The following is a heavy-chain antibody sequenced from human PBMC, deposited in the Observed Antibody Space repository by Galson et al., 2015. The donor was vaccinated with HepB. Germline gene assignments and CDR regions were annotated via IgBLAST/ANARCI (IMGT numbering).Heavy chain of an antibody. Sequence: SVKVSCKASGYTFTGYCMHWVRQAPGQGLEWMGRINPNSGGTNYAQKFQGRVTMTRDTSISTAYMELSRLRTDDTAVYYCARGLTTVTTSVWFDPWGQGTLVTVSS. J-gene: IGHJ5*02. CDR3: ARGLTTVTTSVWFDP. CDR2: INPNSGGT. V-gene: IGHV1-2*06. CDR1: GYTFTGYC. D-gene: IGHD4-17*01.